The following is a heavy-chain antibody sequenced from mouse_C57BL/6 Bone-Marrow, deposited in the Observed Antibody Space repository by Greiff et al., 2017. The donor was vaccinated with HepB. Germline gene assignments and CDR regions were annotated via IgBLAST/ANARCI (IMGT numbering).Heavy chain of an antibody. CDR3: ARDSYFFMDY. CDR1: GYTFTSYW. D-gene: IGHD3-3*01. CDR2: IDPSDSYT. V-gene: IGHV1-69*01. Sequence: QVQLQQPGAELVMPGASVKLSCKASGYTFTSYWMHWVKQRPGQGLEWIGEIDPSDSYTNYNQKFKGKSTLTVDKSSSTAYMQISSLTSEDSAVYYCARDSYFFMDYWGQGTSVTVSS. J-gene: IGHJ4*01.